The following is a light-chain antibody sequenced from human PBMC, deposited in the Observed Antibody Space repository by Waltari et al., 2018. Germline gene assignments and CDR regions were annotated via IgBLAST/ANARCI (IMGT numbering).Light chain of an antibody. CDR2: WAS. CDR1: QSIFYSSNNKDY. CDR3: QQYRDTPYT. J-gene: IGKJ2*01. Sequence: DIVMTQSPDSLAVSLGERATIHCKSSQSIFYSSNNKDYLAWYQLKPGQPPKLVLYWASTRESGVPDRFSGSGTGTDFTLTISSLQTEDVATYYCQQYRDTPYTFGQGTNLEI. V-gene: IGKV4-1*01.